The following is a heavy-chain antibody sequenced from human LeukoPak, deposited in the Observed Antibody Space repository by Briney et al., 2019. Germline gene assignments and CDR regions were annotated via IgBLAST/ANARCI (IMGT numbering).Heavy chain of an antibody. CDR1: GGSFSGYY. Sequence: SETLSLTCAVYGGSFSGYYWSWIRQPPGKGLEWIGEINHSGSTNYNPSLRSRVTISVDTSKNQFSLKLSSVTAADTAVYYCARGRYYYGSWYMDVWGQGTTVTVSS. V-gene: IGHV4-34*01. CDR3: ARGRYYYGSWYMDV. D-gene: IGHD3-10*01. J-gene: IGHJ6*02. CDR2: INHSGST.